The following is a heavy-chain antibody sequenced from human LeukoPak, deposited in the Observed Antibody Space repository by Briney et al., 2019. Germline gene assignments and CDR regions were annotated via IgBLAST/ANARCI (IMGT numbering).Heavy chain of an antibody. J-gene: IGHJ4*02. V-gene: IGHV1-2*02. D-gene: IGHD3-22*01. CDR2: INPNSGGT. CDR1: GYTFTGYY. CDR3: ASDYYESIDY. Sequence: ASVKVSCKPAGYTFTGYYMPWVRQAPGQELEWMGWINPNSGGTNYAQKFQGRVTMTRDTSISTAYMELSRLRSDDTAVYYCASDYYESIDYWGQGTLVTVSS.